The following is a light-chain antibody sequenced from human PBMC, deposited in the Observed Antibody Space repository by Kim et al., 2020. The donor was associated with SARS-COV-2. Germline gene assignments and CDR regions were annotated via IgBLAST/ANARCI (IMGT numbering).Light chain of an antibody. CDR3: MQALRYT. J-gene: IGKJ2*01. CDR1: QSLLHSNGYNY. Sequence: DIVMTQSPLSLPVTPGEPASISCRSSQSLLHSNGYNYLDWYLQKPGQSPQLLIYLGSNRASGVPDRFSGSGSGTDFTLKISRVEAEDVGVYYCMQALRYTFGQGTKLEI. CDR2: LGS. V-gene: IGKV2-28*01.